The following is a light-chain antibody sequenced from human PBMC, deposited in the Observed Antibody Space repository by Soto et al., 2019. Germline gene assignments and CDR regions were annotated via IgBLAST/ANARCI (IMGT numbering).Light chain of an antibody. CDR3: HQYHYWWT. V-gene: IGKV3-15*01. CDR2: GAS. J-gene: IGKJ1*01. CDR1: QSVSGH. Sequence: EIVMTQSPATLSVSPGERVTLSCRASQSVSGHLAWYQQKAGQAPRLIISGASTRAAGIPARFSGSGSGTEFTLTISSLQSEDFAVYYCHQYHYWWTFGQGTKVDI.